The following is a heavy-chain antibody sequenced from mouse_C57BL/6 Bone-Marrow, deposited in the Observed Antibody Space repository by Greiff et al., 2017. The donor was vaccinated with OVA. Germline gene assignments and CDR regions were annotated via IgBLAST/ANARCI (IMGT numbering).Heavy chain of an antibody. V-gene: IGHV6-3*01. CDR2: IRLKSDNYAT. CDR3: TVNDGYFAY. Sequence: VQLKESGGGLVQPGGSMKLSCVASGFTFSNYWMNWVRQSPEKGLEWVAQIRLKSDNYATHYAESVKGRFTISRDDSKSSVYLQMNNLRAEDTGIYYCTVNDGYFAYWGQGTLVTVSA. D-gene: IGHD2-3*01. J-gene: IGHJ3*01. CDR1: GFTFSNYW.